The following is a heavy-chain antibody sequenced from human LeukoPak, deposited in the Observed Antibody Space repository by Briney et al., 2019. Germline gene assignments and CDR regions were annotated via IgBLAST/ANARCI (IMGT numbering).Heavy chain of an antibody. D-gene: IGHD2-2*01. Sequence: KSSQTLSLTCTVSGGSISSGSYCWSWIRQPAGKGLEWIGRIYTSGSTNYNPSLKSRVTISVDTSKNQFSLKLSSVTAADTAVYYCARDDIVVVPAARPPTHYGMDVWGQGTTVTVSS. J-gene: IGHJ6*02. CDR3: ARDDIVVVPAARPPTHYGMDV. CDR2: IYTSGST. CDR1: GGSISSGSYC. V-gene: IGHV4-61*02.